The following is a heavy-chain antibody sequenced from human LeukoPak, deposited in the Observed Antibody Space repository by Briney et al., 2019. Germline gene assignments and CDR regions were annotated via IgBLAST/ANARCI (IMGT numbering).Heavy chain of an antibody. CDR2: THRSGDT. J-gene: IGHJ4*02. V-gene: IGHV4-4*02. Sequence: SGTLSLTCAVCVISISSDNWWTWVRQPPGKGLEWIGETHRSGDTKYNPSLRGRATISMDNSKNHLSLNLFSVTAADTAMYYCATRDQSRTYMAPPDYWGQGTLVTVSS. CDR3: ATRDQSRTYMAPPDY. CDR1: VISISSDNW. D-gene: IGHD5-24*01.